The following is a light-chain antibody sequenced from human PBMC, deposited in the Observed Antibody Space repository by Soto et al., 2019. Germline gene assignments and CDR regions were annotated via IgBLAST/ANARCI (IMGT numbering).Light chain of an antibody. J-gene: IGLJ1*01. CDR2: EGS. Sequence: QSVLTQPASVSGSPGQSITISCTGTSSGVGSYNHVSWYQQHPGKVPKLLIYEGSKRPSGVSNRFSGSGSGNTASLTISGLQAEDEADYYCCLYAGSRTFYAFATGAKVTVL. CDR1: SSGVGSYNH. CDR3: CLYAGSRTFYA. V-gene: IGLV2-23*03.